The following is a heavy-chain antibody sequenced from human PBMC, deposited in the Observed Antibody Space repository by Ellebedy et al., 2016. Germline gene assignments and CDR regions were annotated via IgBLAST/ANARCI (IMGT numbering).Heavy chain of an antibody. CDR1: GGTFSSYA. D-gene: IGHD1-26*01. Sequence: ASVKVSCEASGGTFSSYAISWVRQAPGQGLEWMGGIIPIFGTANYAQKFQGRVTITADKSTSTAYMELSSLRSEDTAVYYCAILSGSGDAFDIWGQGTMVTVSS. CDR2: IIPIFGTA. J-gene: IGHJ3*02. V-gene: IGHV1-69*06. CDR3: AILSGSGDAFDI.